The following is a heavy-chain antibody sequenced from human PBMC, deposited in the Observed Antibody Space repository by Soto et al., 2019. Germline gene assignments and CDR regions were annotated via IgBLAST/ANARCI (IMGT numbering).Heavy chain of an antibody. V-gene: IGHV3-30*18. CDR1: GFTFSSYG. CDR3: AKEAVVPAAIPYYDFWSGYSPYYYYGMDV. Sequence: QVQLVESGGGVVQPGRSLRLSCAASGFTFSSYGMHWVRQAPGKGLEWVAVISYDGSNKYYADSVKGRFTISRDNSKNPLYLKMNSRRAEATAVYYCAKEAVVPAAIPYYDFWSGYSPYYYYGMDVWGQGTTVTVSS. CDR2: ISYDGSNK. J-gene: IGHJ6*02. D-gene: IGHD3-3*01.